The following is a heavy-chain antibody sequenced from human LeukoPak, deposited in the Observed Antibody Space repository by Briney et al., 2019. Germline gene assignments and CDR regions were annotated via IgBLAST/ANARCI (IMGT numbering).Heavy chain of an antibody. CDR3: ARDRGTYYYGSGSYSPVDY. CDR1: GGSISNDTYY. D-gene: IGHD3-10*01. J-gene: IGHJ4*02. Sequence: PSETLSLTCTVSGGSISNDTYYWSWIRQPPGKGLEWIGSIYHSGSTDYNPSLKSRVTISVDTSKNQFSLKLSSVTAADTAVYYCARDRGTYYYGSGSYSPVDYWGQGTLVTVSS. V-gene: IGHV4-39*07. CDR2: IYHSGST.